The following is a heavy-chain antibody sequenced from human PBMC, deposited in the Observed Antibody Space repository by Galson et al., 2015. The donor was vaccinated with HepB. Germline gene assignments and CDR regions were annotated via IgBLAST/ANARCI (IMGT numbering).Heavy chain of an antibody. V-gene: IGHV3-53*05. CDR2: IYSGGST. CDR1: GFTVSSNY. Sequence: SLRLSCAASGFTVSSNYMSWVRQAPGKGLEWVSVIYSGGSTYYADSVKGRFTISRDNSKNTLYLQMSSLRVEDTAIYYCARDPYSSGWYDYWGQGTLVTVSS. J-gene: IGHJ4*02. D-gene: IGHD6-19*01. CDR3: ARDPYSSGWYDY.